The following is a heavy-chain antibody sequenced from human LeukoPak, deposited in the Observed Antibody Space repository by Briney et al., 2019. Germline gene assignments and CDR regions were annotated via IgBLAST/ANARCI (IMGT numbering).Heavy chain of an antibody. J-gene: IGHJ4*02. Sequence: SRALSLTCTVSGGSLNRGSYYWSWIRQPAGRGLEWVGRIHTSGSTNYNPSLKSRVTISVDTSKNQFSLKLSSVTAADTAVYYCARGLWFGELLSAFDYWGQGTLVTVSS. CDR2: IHTSGST. D-gene: IGHD3-10*01. V-gene: IGHV4-61*02. CDR1: GGSLNRGSYY. CDR3: ARGLWFGELLSAFDY.